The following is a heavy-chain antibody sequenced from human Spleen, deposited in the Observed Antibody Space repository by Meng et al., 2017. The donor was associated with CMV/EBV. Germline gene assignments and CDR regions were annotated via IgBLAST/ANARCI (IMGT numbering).Heavy chain of an antibody. D-gene: IGHD1-14*01. CDR3: ARDRAGGVYSYYYGMDV. CDR1: GGSISSYY. V-gene: IGHV4-59*01. CDR2: IYYSGSS. J-gene: IGHJ6*02. Sequence: SETLSLTCTVSGGSISSYYWSWIRQPPGKGLEWIGYIYYSGSSNYNPSLKSRVTISVDTSRNQFSLKLNSVTAADTAVYYCARDRAGGVYSYYYGMDVWGQGTTVTVSS.